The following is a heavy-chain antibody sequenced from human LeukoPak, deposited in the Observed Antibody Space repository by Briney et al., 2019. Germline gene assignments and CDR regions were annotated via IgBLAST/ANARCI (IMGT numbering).Heavy chain of an antibody. V-gene: IGHV3-9*01. CDR1: GFLHDVYA. Sequence: GSSLSLFCAASGFLHDVYAMHWVRQARGRGREWVSGLSWNSGSIGHADSVKGRFTISRDNAKNSLYLQMNSLRAEDTALYYCAREGLRGGYSYGYLSTFSWGQGTLVTVSS. J-gene: IGHJ4*02. CDR2: LSWNSGSI. CDR3: AREGLRGGYSYGYLSTFS. D-gene: IGHD5-18*01.